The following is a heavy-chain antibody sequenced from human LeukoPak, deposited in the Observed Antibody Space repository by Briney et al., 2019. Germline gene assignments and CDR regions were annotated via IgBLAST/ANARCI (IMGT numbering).Heavy chain of an antibody. V-gene: IGHV5-51*01. CDR1: GYTFSNYW. J-gene: IGHJ5*02. CDR3: ARGSETSRRFYAP. D-gene: IGHD2-2*01. Sequence: HGESLKISCTGSGYTFSNYWIGWVRQMPGKGLEWMGIIYPGDSDATYSPSFRGQVTFSVDESRTTVYLEWTSLKASDTAMYFCARGSETSRRFYAPWGQGTLVTVSS. CDR2: IYPGDSDA.